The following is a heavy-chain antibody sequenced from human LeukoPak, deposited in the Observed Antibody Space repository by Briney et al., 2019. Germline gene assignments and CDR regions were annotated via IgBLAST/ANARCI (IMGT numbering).Heavy chain of an antibody. CDR1: GFTFSSYA. D-gene: IGHD3-22*01. V-gene: IGHV3-30*14. J-gene: IGHJ4*02. CDR3: ARDRYDSSGLDY. Sequence: GGSLRLSCAASGFTFSSYAMHWVRQAPGKGLEWVAVISYDGSNKYYADSVKGRFTISRDNSKNTLYLQMNSLRAEDTAVYYCARDRYDSSGLDYWGQGTLVTVSS. CDR2: ISYDGSNK.